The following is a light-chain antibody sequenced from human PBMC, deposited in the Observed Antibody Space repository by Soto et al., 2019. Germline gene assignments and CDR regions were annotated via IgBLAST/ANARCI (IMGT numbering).Light chain of an antibody. Sequence: QSALTQPASVSGSPGQSITISCTGTSSDVGRYKFVSWYQQLPNKAPKLIIYEVSDRPPGVSNRFSASKSGNTASLTISGLQADDEADYYCSSYTTSATWVFGEGTKLTVL. V-gene: IGLV2-14*01. J-gene: IGLJ3*02. CDR3: SSYTTSATWV. CDR1: SSDVGRYKF. CDR2: EVS.